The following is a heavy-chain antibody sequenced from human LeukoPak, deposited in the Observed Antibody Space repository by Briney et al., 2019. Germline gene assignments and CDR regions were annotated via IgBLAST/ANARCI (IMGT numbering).Heavy chain of an antibody. J-gene: IGHJ4*02. Sequence: SETLSLTCTASGGSISSYYWSWIRQPAGKGLEWIGRIYASGNTNYNPSLKSRVTMSQDTSENQFALKLTSVTAADTAVYYCAIGDIRLRWNGAFDFWGRGTLVTVSS. V-gene: IGHV4-4*07. D-gene: IGHD4-23*01. CDR1: GGSISSYY. CDR3: AIGDIRLRWNGAFDF. CDR2: IYASGNT.